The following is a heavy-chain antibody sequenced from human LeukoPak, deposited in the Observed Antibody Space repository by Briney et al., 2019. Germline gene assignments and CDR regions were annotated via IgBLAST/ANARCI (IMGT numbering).Heavy chain of an antibody. V-gene: IGHV3-23*01. Sequence: PGGSLRLSCAASGFTFSSYAMSWVRQAPGKGLEWVSAISGSGGSTYYADSVKGRFTVSRDNPKNTLYLQMNSLRAEDTAVYYCAKERGAYYDSSNDYWGQGTLVTVSS. CDR1: GFTFSSYA. CDR3: AKERGAYYDSSNDY. D-gene: IGHD3-22*01. J-gene: IGHJ4*02. CDR2: ISGSGGST.